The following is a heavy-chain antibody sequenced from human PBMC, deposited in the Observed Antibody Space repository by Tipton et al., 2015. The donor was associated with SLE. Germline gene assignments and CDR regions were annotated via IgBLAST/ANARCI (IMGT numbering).Heavy chain of an antibody. CDR2: TWYDGSNK. CDR3: ARVLGVVKSYYVDV. D-gene: IGHD3-3*01. V-gene: IGHV3-33*01. Sequence: SLRLSCAASGFTFSSYGMHWVRQAPGKGLEWVAVTWYDGSNKYYADSVKGRFTISRDNSKNTLYLQMNSLRAEDTAVYYCARVLGVVKSYYVDVWGKGTTVTVSS. CDR1: GFTFSSYG. J-gene: IGHJ6*03.